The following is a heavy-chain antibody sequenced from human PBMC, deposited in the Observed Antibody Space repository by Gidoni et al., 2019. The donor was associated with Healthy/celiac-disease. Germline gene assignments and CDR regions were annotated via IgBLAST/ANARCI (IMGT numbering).Heavy chain of an antibody. Sequence: GGSFSGYYWSWIRQPPGKGLEWIGEINHSGSTNYNPSLKSRVTISVDTSKNQFSLKLSSVTAADTAVYYCARDRYYDYVWGSYRRALDYWGQGTLGTVSS. J-gene: IGHJ4*02. CDR3: ARDRYYDYVWGSYRRALDY. CDR2: INHSGST. D-gene: IGHD3-16*02. V-gene: IGHV4-34*01. CDR1: GGSFSGYY.